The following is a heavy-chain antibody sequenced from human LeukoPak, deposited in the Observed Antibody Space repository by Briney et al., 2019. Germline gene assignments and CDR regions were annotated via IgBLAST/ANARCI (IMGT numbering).Heavy chain of an antibody. D-gene: IGHD3-16*01. J-gene: IGHJ5*02. CDR1: GESFSGYY. V-gene: IGHV4-34*01. CDR2: INHSGST. Sequence: SETLFLTCAVYGESFSGYYWSWIRQPPGKELEWIGEINHSGSTNYNPSLKSRVTISVDTSKNQFSLKLSSVTAADTAVYYCARGPWGTGNSWFDPWGQGTLVTVSS. CDR3: ARGPWGTGNSWFDP.